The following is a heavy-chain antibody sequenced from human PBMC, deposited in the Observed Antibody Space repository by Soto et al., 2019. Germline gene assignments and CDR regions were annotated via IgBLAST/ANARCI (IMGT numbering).Heavy chain of an antibody. CDR3: ARGEYYGSGNYFDY. CDR2: FYHSGST. J-gene: IGHJ4*02. Sequence: SETLSLTCCVSGDSISSGYYWGWIRQPPGKGLEWIGSFYHSGSTYYNPSLKSRVTISVDTSKNQFSLKLSSVTAADTAVYYCARGEYYGSGNYFDYWGQGTLVTVSS. D-gene: IGHD3-10*01. CDR1: GDSISSGYY. V-gene: IGHV4-38-2*02.